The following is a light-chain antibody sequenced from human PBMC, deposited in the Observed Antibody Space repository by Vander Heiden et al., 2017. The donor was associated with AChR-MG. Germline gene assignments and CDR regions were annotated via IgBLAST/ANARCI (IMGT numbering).Light chain of an antibody. CDR1: QDISNY. CDR2: DAS. Sequence: DLQMTPSPSSLAASVGDRVTITGQASQDISNYLNWYQQKPGKAPKLLIYDASNLETGVPSRFSGSGSGTDFTFTISSLQPEDIATYYCQQYDNLPITFGQGTRLEIK. J-gene: IGKJ5*01. V-gene: IGKV1-33*01. CDR3: QQYDNLPIT.